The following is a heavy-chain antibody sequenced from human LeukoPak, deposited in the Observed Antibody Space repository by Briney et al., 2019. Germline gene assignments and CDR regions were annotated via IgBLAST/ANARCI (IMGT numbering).Heavy chain of an antibody. CDR3: ARANGWNWFDP. CDR2: IYHSGST. CDR1: GGSISSGGYS. V-gene: IGHV4-30-2*01. Sequence: SQTLSLTCAVSGGSISSGGYSWSWIRQPPGKGLEWIGYIYHSGSTYYNPSLKSRVTKSVDRSKNQFSLKLSSVTAADTAVYYCARANGWNWFDPWGQGTLVTVSS. J-gene: IGHJ5*02. D-gene: IGHD2-15*01.